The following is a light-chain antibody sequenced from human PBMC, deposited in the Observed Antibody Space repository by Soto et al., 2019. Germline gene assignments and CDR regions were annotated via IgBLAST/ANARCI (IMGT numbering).Light chain of an antibody. J-gene: IGLJ3*02. CDR3: CSYAGSSTWV. V-gene: IGLV2-23*01. Sequence: QSVLTQPASVSGSLGQSITISCTGTSSDVGGYILVSWYQQYPGKAPNLMIYEGSKRPSGVSDRFSGSKSGSMASLTITGLQAEDEADYYCCSYAGSSTWVFGGGTKLTVL. CDR1: SSDVGGYIL. CDR2: EGS.